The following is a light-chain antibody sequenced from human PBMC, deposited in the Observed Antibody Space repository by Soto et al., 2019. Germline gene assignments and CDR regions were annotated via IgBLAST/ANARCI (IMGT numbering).Light chain of an antibody. Sequence: EIVMTQSPATLPVSPGEGGTLSCRASQSISGNLAWYQQKPGQAPRLLIYDASNRATGIPARFSGSGSGTDFTLTISTLEPEDFAVYYCQQRSAWPPITFGQGTRLEIK. J-gene: IGKJ5*01. CDR1: QSISGN. V-gene: IGKV3-11*01. CDR3: QQRSAWPPIT. CDR2: DAS.